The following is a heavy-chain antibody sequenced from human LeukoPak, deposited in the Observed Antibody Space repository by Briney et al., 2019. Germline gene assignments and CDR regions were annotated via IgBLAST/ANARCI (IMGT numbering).Heavy chain of an antibody. CDR3: ARGQPYYYYYYMDV. V-gene: IGHV4-4*07. CDR1: GGSISSYY. CDR2: IYTSGST. Sequence: SETLSLTCTVSGGSISSYYWSWIRQPAGKGLEWIGRIYTSGSTNYNPSLKSRVTISVDTSKNQFSLKLSSVTAADTAVYYCARGQPYYYYYYMDVWGKGSTVTVSS. D-gene: IGHD2-2*01. J-gene: IGHJ6*03.